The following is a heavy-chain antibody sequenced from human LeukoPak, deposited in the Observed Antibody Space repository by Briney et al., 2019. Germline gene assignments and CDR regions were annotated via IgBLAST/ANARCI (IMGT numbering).Heavy chain of an antibody. CDR1: GYTFTGYY. D-gene: IGHD2-2*02. J-gene: IGHJ6*03. CDR2: INPNSGGT. CDR3: ARDQLLYGPYYYYYMDV. V-gene: IGHV1-2*02. Sequence: ASVKVSCKASGYTFTGYYMHWVRQAPGQGLEWMGWINPNSGGTNYAQKFQGRVAMTRDTSISTAYMELSRLRSDDTAVYYRARDQLLYGPYYYYYMDVWGKGTTVTVSS.